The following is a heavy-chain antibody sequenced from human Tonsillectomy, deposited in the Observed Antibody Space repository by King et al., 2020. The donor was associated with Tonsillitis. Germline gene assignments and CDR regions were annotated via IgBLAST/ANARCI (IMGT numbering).Heavy chain of an antibody. Sequence: QLVQSGAEVKKPGASVKVSCKASGYTFTSYHIHWVRQAPGQGLEWMGMVNPTTAYAQKFQGRVTMTRDTSTSTVYMELSSLRSDDTAVYYCARVYGVSVTGALSYWGQGTLVTVSS. CDR1: GYTFTSYH. D-gene: IGHD6-19*01. J-gene: IGHJ4*02. V-gene: IGHV1-46*03. CDR3: ARVYGVSVTGALSY. CDR2: VNPTT.